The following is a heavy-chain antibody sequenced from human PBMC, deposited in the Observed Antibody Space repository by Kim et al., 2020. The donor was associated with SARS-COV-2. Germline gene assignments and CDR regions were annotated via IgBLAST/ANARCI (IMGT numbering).Heavy chain of an antibody. CDR3: ARGGGGCSRTTCYERRSYDYYSMDV. CDR1: GYTFSISG. J-gene: IGHJ6*02. D-gene: IGHD2-2*01. V-gene: IGHV1-18*01. CDR2: ISSYNGHT. Sequence: ASVKVSCKASGYTFSISGISWVRQAPGQGLEWMGWISSYNGHTHYAQKIQGRVTMTIDTSTSTAYMELRSLRFDDTAVYYCARGGGGCSRTTCYERRSYDYYSMDVWGQGTTVTVS.